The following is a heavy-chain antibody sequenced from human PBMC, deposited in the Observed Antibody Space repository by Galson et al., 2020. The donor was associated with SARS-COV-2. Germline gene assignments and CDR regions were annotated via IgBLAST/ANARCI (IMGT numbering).Heavy chain of an antibody. J-gene: IGHJ4*02. CDR2: IYSEGSST. CDR3: ARGDMRNVYFGY. V-gene: IGHV3-74*01. Sequence: GGSLRLSCAASGFTFSSYWMHWVRQAPGKGLVWVSRIYSEGSSTSYADSVKGRFTIAGDNAKNTLYLQMNSLRAEDTAVYYCARGDMRNVYFGYWGEGTLVTVSS. CDR1: GFTFSSYW.